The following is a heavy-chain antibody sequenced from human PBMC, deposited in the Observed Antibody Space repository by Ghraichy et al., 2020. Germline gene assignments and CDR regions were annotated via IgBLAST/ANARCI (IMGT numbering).Heavy chain of an antibody. D-gene: IGHD6-19*01. J-gene: IGHJ4*02. CDR2: IKKDGSEK. CDR1: GFIFSGYG. V-gene: IGHV3-7*01. Sequence: GGSLRLSCAASGFIFSGYGMSWVRQAPGKGPEWMANIKKDGSEKYYVDSVKGRFTISRDNAKNSLYLQMNRLRAEDTAVYYCARDLGSGWYFDYWGQGTLVTVSS. CDR3: ARDLGSGWYFDY.